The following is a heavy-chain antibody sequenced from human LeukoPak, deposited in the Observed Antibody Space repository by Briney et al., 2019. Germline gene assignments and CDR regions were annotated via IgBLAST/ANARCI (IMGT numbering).Heavy chain of an antibody. V-gene: IGHV3-48*03. Sequence: GGSLRLSCAASGFTFSSYEMNWVRQAPGKGLEWVSYISSSGSTIYYADSVKGRFTISRDNSKNTLYLQMNSLRAEDTAVYYCASSGSSGYYGDYWGQGTLVTVSS. CDR3: ASSGSSGYYGDY. CDR1: GFTFSSYE. J-gene: IGHJ4*02. CDR2: ISSSGSTI. D-gene: IGHD3-22*01.